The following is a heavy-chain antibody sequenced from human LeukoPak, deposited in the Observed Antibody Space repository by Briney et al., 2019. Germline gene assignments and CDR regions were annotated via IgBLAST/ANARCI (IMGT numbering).Heavy chain of an antibody. CDR3: ARDHGIVGATIGFDY. CDR2: IYYSGST. D-gene: IGHD1-26*01. J-gene: IGHJ4*02. CDR1: GGSISSYY. V-gene: IGHV4-59*01. Sequence: SETLSLTCTVSGGSISSYYWSWIRQPPGKGLEWIGYIYYSGSTNYNPSLKSRVTISVDTPKNQFSLKLSSVTAADTAVYYCARDHGIVGATIGFDYWGQGTLVTVSS.